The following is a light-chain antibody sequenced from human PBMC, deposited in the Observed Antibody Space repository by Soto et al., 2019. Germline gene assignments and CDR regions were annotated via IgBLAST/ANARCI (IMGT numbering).Light chain of an antibody. V-gene: IGKV2D-29*01. CDR1: QSLLHTDGKTY. Sequence: DIVMTQTPLSLSVTPGQPSSLSCKSIQSLLHTDGKTYLSWFLQKPGPPPQLLIYEVSIRFSGVPDRFSVSGSGTDFTLNISRVEAEDVWVYFCLQNLQLPLSFGQGTQVEVK. CDR2: EVS. CDR3: LQNLQLPLS. J-gene: IGKJ1*01.